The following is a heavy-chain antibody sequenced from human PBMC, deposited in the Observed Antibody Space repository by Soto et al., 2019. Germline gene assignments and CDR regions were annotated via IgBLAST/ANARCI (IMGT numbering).Heavy chain of an antibody. D-gene: IGHD6-19*01. CDR3: ASAGGLGAVAADY. J-gene: IGHJ4*02. CDR2: IYHSGST. Sequence: QLQLHESGSGLVKPSHTLSLTCAVTGGSISSGGYSWSWIMQPQGKGLEWIGYIYHSGSTYYNPSLKSRVTISVDRSKNQFSLKLSSVTAADTSVYYCASAGGLGAVAADYWGQVTLVTVSA. CDR1: GGSISSGGYS. V-gene: IGHV4-30-2*01.